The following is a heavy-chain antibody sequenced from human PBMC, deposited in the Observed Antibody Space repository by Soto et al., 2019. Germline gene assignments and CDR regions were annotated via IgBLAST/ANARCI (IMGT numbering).Heavy chain of an antibody. CDR1: GGSFSGYY. Sequence: SETLSLTCAVYGGSFSGYYWSWIRQPPGKGLEWIGEINHSGSTNYNPSLKSRVTISVDTSKNQFSLKLSSVTAADTAVYYCARLHGYCISSSCHGHYDMDAWGQGTTVT. CDR3: ARLHGYCISSSCHGHYDMDA. J-gene: IGHJ6*02. CDR2: INHSGST. D-gene: IGHD2-2*01. V-gene: IGHV4-34*01.